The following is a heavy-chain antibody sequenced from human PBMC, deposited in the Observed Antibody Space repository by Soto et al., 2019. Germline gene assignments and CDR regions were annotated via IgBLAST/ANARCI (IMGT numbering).Heavy chain of an antibody. CDR1: GGSISSGGYS. Sequence: QLQLHESGSGLVKPSQTLSLTCAVSGGSISSGGYSWSWIRQPPGKGLEWIGYIYHSGSTYYNPSLKSRVTISVDRSKNQFSLKLSSVTAADTAVYYCARVPGPWGQGTLVAVSS. V-gene: IGHV4-30-2*01. CDR2: IYHSGST. CDR3: ARVPGP. D-gene: IGHD3-10*01. J-gene: IGHJ5*02.